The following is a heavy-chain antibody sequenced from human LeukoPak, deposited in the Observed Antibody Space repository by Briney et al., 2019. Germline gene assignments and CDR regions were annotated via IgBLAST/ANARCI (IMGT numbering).Heavy chain of an antibody. Sequence: SQTLSLTCTVSGGSISSGSYYWGWIRQPVGKGLEWIGRIYTSGSTNYNPSLKSRVTISVDTSKTQFSLKLSSVTAADTAVYYCARATMFGDYFDYWGQGTLVTVSS. J-gene: IGHJ4*02. CDR3: ARATMFGDYFDY. V-gene: IGHV4-61*02. CDR1: GGSISSGSYY. CDR2: IYTSGST. D-gene: IGHD3-10*02.